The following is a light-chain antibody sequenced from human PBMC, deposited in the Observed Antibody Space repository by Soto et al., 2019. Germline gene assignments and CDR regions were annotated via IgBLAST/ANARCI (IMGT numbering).Light chain of an antibody. CDR3: CSYAGSYTWV. Sequence: QSVLTQPRSVSGYPGQSVTISCTGTSSDVGGYDSVSWYQQHPGKAPKLKIYDVSKRPSGVPDRFSGSKSGNMASLTISGLQAEDEAEYYCCSYAGSYTWVFGGGTKLTVL. J-gene: IGLJ3*02. V-gene: IGLV2-11*01. CDR1: SSDVGGYDS. CDR2: DVS.